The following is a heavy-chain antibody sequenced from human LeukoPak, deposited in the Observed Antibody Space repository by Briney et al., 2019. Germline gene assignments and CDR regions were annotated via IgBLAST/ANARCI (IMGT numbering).Heavy chain of an antibody. Sequence: GGSLRLSCAASGFTFSSYSMNWVRQAPGKGLEWVSSISSSSSYMYYADSVKGRFTISRDNAKNSLYLQMNSLRAEDTAVYYCARTQLEGGGNYYYYGMDVWGQGTTVTVSS. D-gene: IGHD1-1*01. CDR3: ARTQLEGGGNYYYYGMDV. CDR2: ISSSSSYM. CDR1: GFTFSSYS. V-gene: IGHV3-21*01. J-gene: IGHJ6*02.